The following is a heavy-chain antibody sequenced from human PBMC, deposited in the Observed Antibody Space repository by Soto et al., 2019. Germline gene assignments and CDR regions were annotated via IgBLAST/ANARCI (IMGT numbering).Heavy chain of an antibody. V-gene: IGHV1-18*01. CDR3: ARMGDVPYYCYGMDV. CDR1: GYTFTSYG. D-gene: IGHD3-16*01. J-gene: IGHJ6*02. Sequence: QVQLVQSGAEVKKPGASVKVSCKASGYTFTSYGFSWVRQAPGQGLEWMGWINAYNGDTNYAQNLQGRVTMTTDTSTHTAYMELRSLRSDDTAVYYCARMGDVPYYCYGMDVWGQGTTVTVSS. CDR2: INAYNGDT.